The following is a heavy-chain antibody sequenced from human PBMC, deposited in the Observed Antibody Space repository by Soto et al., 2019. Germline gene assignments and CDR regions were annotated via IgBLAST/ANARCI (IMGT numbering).Heavy chain of an antibody. CDR3: TNPQVYYGMDV. Sequence: EVQLVESGGGLVQPGGSLKLSCAASGFTFSGSAVHWVRQASGKGLEWVGRIRSKANNYATAYAASVQGRFTIFRDDLKNTANLQMNSLKTEDTAVYYCTNPQVYYGMDVWRQGTTVTVSS. CDR1: GFTFSGSA. V-gene: IGHV3-73*02. CDR2: IRSKANNYAT. J-gene: IGHJ6*02.